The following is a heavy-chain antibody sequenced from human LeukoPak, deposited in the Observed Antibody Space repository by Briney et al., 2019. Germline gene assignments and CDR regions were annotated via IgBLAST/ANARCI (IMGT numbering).Heavy chain of an antibody. V-gene: IGHV3-21*01. CDR3: ARSLGSSTCSGVERGFDI. CDR1: GFSFSTYT. D-gene: IGHD2-2*01. Sequence: GGSLRLSCAASGFSFSTYTMNWVRQAPGKGLERVSSISSTGSYIYYADTVKGRFTIFRDNAKNSLYLQMSRLRAEDTAVYYCARSLGSSTCSGVERGFDIWGQGTMVTVSS. CDR2: ISSTGSYI. J-gene: IGHJ3*02.